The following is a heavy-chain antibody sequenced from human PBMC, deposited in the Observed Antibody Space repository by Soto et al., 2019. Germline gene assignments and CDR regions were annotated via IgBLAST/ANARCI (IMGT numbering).Heavy chain of an antibody. Sequence: ASVKVSCKASGYTFTSYAMHWVRQAPVQRLEWMGWINAGNGNTKYSQKFQGRVTITRDTSASTGYMELSSLRSEDTAVYYCARRGVVRGVIMYYFDYWGQGTLVTVSS. D-gene: IGHD3-10*01. CDR1: GYTFTSYA. CDR2: INAGNGNT. J-gene: IGHJ4*02. V-gene: IGHV1-3*01. CDR3: ARRGVVRGVIMYYFDY.